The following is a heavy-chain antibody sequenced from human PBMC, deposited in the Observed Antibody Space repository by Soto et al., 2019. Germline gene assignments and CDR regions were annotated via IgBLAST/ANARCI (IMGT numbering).Heavy chain of an antibody. Sequence: QVQLQESGPGVVKPSETLSLTCTVSGGSISSSYWSWIRQAPGKGLEWNGYMFYTGTTNYNPSLKSRVTISMEPSKNQFSLNLSSVTAADMAVYYCARHPGAYYFDYWGQGTLVTVSS. J-gene: IGHJ4*02. D-gene: IGHD3-10*01. CDR3: ARHPGAYYFDY. CDR1: GGSISSSY. CDR2: MFYTGTT. V-gene: IGHV4-59*08.